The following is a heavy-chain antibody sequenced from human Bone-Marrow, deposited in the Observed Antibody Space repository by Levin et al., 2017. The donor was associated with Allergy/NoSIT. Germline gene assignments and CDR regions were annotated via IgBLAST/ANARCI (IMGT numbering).Heavy chain of an antibody. CDR3: ARTDFGLGDYLDS. V-gene: IGHV3-23*01. Sequence: GGSLRLSCEASGFTFDDFAMNWIRQAPGKAPEWISDISRSGATTSYADSVKGRITISRDNSKNTLFLQLDSLTAEDTAVYYCARTDFGLGDYLDSWGQGTLVTVSS. CDR2: ISRSGATT. J-gene: IGHJ4*02. D-gene: IGHD3/OR15-3a*01. CDR1: GFTFDDFA.